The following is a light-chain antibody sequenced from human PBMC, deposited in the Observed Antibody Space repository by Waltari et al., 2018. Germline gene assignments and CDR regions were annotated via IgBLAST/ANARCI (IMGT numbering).Light chain of an antibody. CDR3: SSFAGSNNV. CDR2: EVT. Sequence: QSALTQPPSASGSPGESVTISCPGTNSDIGLYHYVSWYQQHPGKAPKLMIYEVTKRPSGVPDRFSGSKSGNTASLTVSGLQTDDEADYFCSSFAGSNNVFGSGTKVTVL. V-gene: IGLV2-8*01. J-gene: IGLJ1*01. CDR1: NSDIGLYHY.